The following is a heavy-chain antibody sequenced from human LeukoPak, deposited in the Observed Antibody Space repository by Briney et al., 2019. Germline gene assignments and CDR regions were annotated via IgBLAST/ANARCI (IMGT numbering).Heavy chain of an antibody. CDR1: GGSISSYY. D-gene: IGHD5-12*01. CDR3: AGGYDYEALGGDCYYGMDA. V-gene: IGHV4-4*07. CDR2: IYTSGST. Sequence: SETLSLTCTVSGGSISSYYWSWIRQPAGKGLEWIGRIYTSGSTNYNPSLKSRVTMSVDTSKNQFSLKLSSVTAADTAVYYCAGGYDYEALGGDCYYGMDAWGQGTTVTVSS. J-gene: IGHJ6*02.